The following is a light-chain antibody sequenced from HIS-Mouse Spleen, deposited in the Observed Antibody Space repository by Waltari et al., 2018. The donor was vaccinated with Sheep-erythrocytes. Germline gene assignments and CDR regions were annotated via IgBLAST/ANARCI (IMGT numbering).Light chain of an antibody. CDR1: SSDVVRYTL. Sequence: QSARTKPASVSVSPGQSTTISCTGTSSDVVRYTLFPRYQQHPGKAPKLMIYEGSKRPSGVSKLFSGSKSGNTASLTISGLQAEDEADYYCCSYAGSSTPWVFGGGTKLTVL. J-gene: IGLJ3*02. CDR2: EGS. CDR3: CSYAGSSTPWV. V-gene: IGLV2-23*01.